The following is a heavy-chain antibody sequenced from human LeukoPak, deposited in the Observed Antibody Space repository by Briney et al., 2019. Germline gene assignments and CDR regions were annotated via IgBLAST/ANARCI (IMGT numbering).Heavy chain of an antibody. J-gene: IGHJ6*03. CDR2: INPNSGGT. CDR1: GCTFTGYY. D-gene: IGHD3-9*01. CDR3: ACNDILTLGDYYYYMDV. Sequence: ASVKVSCKASGCTFTGYYMHWVRQAPGQGLEWMGWINPNSGGTNYAQKFQGRVTMTRDTSISTAYMELSRLRSDDTAVYYCACNDILTLGDYYYYMDVWGKGTTVTVSS. V-gene: IGHV1-2*02.